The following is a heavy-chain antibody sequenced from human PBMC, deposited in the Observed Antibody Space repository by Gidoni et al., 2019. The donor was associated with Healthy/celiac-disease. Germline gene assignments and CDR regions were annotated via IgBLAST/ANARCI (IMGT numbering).Heavy chain of an antibody. CDR3: ARDQGLGIAYYFDY. D-gene: IGHD6-13*01. J-gene: IGHJ4*02. CDR2: ISYDGSNK. V-gene: IGHV3-30-3*01. Sequence: QVQLVESGGGVVQPGRSLRLSCAASGFTFSSYAMHWVRQAPGKGLEWVAVISYDGSNKYYADSVKGRFTISRDNSKNTLYLQMNSLRAEDTAVYYCARDQGLGIAYYFDYWGQGTLVTVSS. CDR1: GFTFSSYA.